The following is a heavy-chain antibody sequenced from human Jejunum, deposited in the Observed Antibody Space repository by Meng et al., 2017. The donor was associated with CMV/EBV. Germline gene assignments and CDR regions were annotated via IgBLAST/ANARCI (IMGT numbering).Heavy chain of an antibody. V-gene: IGHV3-7*01. J-gene: IGHJ4*02. Sequence: LTFTVLWTGWVRQAPAYGVEWLANIKQDGSAKYYVDSVKVRFTISRDNAQNSLYLQINNLRVEDTAVYYCARGDGSLHASRLLDYWGQGTQVTVSS. CDR1: LTFTVLW. D-gene: IGHD2-15*01. CDR3: ARGDGSLHASRLLDY. CDR2: IKQDGSAK.